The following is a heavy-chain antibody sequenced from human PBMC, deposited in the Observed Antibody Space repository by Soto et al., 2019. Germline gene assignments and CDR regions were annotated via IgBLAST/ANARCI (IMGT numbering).Heavy chain of an antibody. CDR1: GFTFSGYA. J-gene: IGHJ6*02. CDR2: TYYDGNNK. D-gene: IGHD2-15*01. Sequence: QVQLVESGGGVVQPGRSLRLSCAASGFTFSGYAMHWVRQAPGKGLEWVALTYYDGNNKYYADSVKGRFTISRDNSRNTLYLQMNSLGAEDTAVYYCARRTGSGSSGGYAMDVWGQGTMVTVSS. CDR3: ARRTGSGSSGGYAMDV. V-gene: IGHV3-33*01.